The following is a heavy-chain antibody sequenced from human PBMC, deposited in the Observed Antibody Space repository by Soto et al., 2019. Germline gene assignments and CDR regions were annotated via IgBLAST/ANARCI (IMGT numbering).Heavy chain of an antibody. Sequence: PSETLSLTCTVSGGSISSYYWSWIRQPPGKGLEWIGYIYYSGSTNYNPSLKSRVTISVDTSKNQFSLKLSSVTAADTAVYYCAAKSELLRDLLDYWGHGTQVTVSS. CDR1: GGSISSYY. V-gene: IGHV4-59*01. J-gene: IGHJ4*01. D-gene: IGHD1-26*01. CDR2: IYYSGST. CDR3: AAKSELLRDLLDY.